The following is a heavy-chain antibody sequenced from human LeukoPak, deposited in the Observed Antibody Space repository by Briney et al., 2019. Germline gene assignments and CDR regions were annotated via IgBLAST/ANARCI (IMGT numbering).Heavy chain of an antibody. V-gene: IGHV5-51*01. J-gene: IGHJ3*02. CDR3: ARQMAPTIVVVPAAIGVNAFDI. Sequence: GASLQISSKGSGYSFTSYWIGWVRQMPGKGLEWMGIIYPGDSDTRYSPSFQGQVTISADKSISTAYLQWSSLKASDTAMYYCARQMAPTIVVVPAAIGVNAFDIWGQGTMVTVSS. D-gene: IGHD2-2*02. CDR2: IYPGDSDT. CDR1: GYSFTSYW.